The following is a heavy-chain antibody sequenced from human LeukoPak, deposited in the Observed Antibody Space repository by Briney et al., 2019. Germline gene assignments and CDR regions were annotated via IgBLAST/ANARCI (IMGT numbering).Heavy chain of an antibody. CDR3: TTDPIAVAGTY. CDR2: IRSKTDGGTT. D-gene: IGHD6-19*01. V-gene: IGHV3-15*01. J-gene: IGHJ4*02. Sequence: GGSLRLSCAASGFNFTGSVIHWVRQPSGQGLEWVGRIRSKTDGGTTDYAAPVKGRFTISRDDSKNTLYLQMNSLKTEDTAVYYCTTDPIAVAGTYWGQGTLVTVSS. CDR1: GFNFTGSV.